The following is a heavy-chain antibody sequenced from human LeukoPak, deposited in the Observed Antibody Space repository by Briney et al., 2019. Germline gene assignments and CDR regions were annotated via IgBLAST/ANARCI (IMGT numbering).Heavy chain of an antibody. D-gene: IGHD1-20*01. J-gene: IGHJ4*02. CDR1: GFTFSSYG. CDR2: IRYDGSNK. V-gene: IGHV3-30*02. Sequence: GGSLRLSCAASGFTFSSYGMHWVRQAPGKGLEWVAFIRYDGSNKYYADSVKGRFTISRDNSKNTLYLQMNSLRAEDTAVYYCARILSLIHITHGYYFGYWGQGTLVTVSS. CDR3: ARILSLIHITHGYYFGY.